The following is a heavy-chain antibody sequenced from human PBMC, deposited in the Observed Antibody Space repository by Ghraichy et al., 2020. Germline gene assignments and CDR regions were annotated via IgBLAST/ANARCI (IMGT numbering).Heavy chain of an antibody. CDR1: GFTFSSYS. D-gene: IGHD5-18*01. V-gene: IGHV3-21*01. CDR3: ARGVGYSYGTFDY. J-gene: IGHJ4*02. Sequence: GGSLRLSCAPSGFTFSSYSMNWVRQAPGKGLEWVSSISSSSYIYYADSVKGRFTISRDNAKNSLYLQMNSLRAEDTAVYYCARGVGYSYGTFDYWGQGTLVTVSS. CDR2: ISSSSYI.